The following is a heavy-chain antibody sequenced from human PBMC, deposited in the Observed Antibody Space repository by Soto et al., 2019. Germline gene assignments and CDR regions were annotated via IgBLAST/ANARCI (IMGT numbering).Heavy chain of an antibody. D-gene: IGHD5-12*01. J-gene: IGHJ4*02. CDR1: CGSLSGYY. CDR2: IKDGGRT. Sequence: QVQLQQWGAGLLKPSETLSLNGAVNCGSLSGYYWSWIRQPPGKGLEWIGEIKDGGRTNYRPSLKSRATISSDTSSNQFSLRLYSVTAADTGVYYCARGQEGVVATHWDQGTLVTVSS. CDR3: ARGQEGVVATH. V-gene: IGHV4-34*01.